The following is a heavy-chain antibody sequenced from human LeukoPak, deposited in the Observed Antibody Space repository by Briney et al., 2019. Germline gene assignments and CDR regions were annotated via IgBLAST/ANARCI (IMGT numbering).Heavy chain of an antibody. D-gene: IGHD6-19*01. J-gene: IGHJ6*03. CDR1: GGSISSSSYY. V-gene: IGHV4-61*05. Sequence: SETLSLTCTVSGGSISSSSYYWGWIRQPPGKGLEWIGYIYYSGGTNYNPSLKSRVTISVDTSKNQFSLKLSSVTAANTAVYYCARQSGQWLIHDYYSYMDVWGKGTTVTVSS. CDR2: IYYSGGT. CDR3: ARQSGQWLIHDYYSYMDV.